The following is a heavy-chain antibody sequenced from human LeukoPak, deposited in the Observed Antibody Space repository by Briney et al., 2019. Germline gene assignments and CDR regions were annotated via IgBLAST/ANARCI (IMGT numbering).Heavy chain of an antibody. V-gene: IGHV1-69*13. CDR2: IIPIFGTA. CDR3: AREGRAYYYDSSNWFDP. Sequence: SVKVSCKASGGTFSSYAISWVRQAPGQGLEWMGGIIPIFGTANYAQKFQGRVTITADESTSTACMELSSLRSEDTAVYYCAREGRAYYYDSSNWFDPWGQGTLVTVSS. J-gene: IGHJ5*02. CDR1: GGTFSSYA. D-gene: IGHD3-22*01.